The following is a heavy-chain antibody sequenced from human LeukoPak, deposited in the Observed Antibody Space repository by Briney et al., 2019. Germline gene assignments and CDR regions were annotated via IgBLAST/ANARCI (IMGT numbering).Heavy chain of an antibody. CDR2: VSGSAGRT. CDR1: GFTFGSYA. J-gene: IGHJ6*03. V-gene: IGHV3-23*01. CDR3: AKNRGHCVDGVCHNYYYMDV. D-gene: IGHD2-8*02. Sequence: GGSLRLSCAASGFTFGSYAIYWVRQAPGKGLEWVSTVSGSAGRTDYADSVKGRFTISRDNLKNTLYLQMNGLRAEDTAVYYCAKNRGHCVDGVCHNYYYMDVWGRGTTVTVSS.